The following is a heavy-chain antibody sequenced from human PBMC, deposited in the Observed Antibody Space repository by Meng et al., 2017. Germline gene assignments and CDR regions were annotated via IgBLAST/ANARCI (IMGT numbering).Heavy chain of an antibody. CDR2: ISSNGGST. V-gene: IGHV3-64*01. Sequence: GGSLRLSCAASGFTFSSYAMHWVRQAPGKGLEYVSAISSNGGSTYYANSVKGRFTISRDNSKNTLYLQMNSLRAEDTAVYYCAKWMGASSSWGQGTLVTVSS. CDR1: GFTFSSYA. J-gene: IGHJ4*01. CDR3: AKWMGASSS. D-gene: IGHD6-13*01.